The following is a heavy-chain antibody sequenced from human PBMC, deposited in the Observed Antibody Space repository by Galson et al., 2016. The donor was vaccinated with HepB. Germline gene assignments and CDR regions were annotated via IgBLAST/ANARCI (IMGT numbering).Heavy chain of an antibody. J-gene: IGHJ4*02. CDR2: IYKTGST. V-gene: IGHV4-59*01. CDR1: DGSIGSYY. CDR3: ARGVTGTPYFDF. D-gene: IGHD2-21*02. Sequence: SETLSLTCTVSDGSIGSYYWSWIRQSPGKGLECIGYIYKTGSTNYSPSLKSRVTISLDTSKNQFSLRLTSVTAADAAVYYCARGVTGTPYFDFWGQGTLVTVSS.